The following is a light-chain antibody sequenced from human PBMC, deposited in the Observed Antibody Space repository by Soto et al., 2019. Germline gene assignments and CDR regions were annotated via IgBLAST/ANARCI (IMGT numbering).Light chain of an antibody. CDR1: QSVSSTF. J-gene: IGKJ1*01. V-gene: IGKV3-20*01. Sequence: EVVLTQSPDTLSLSPGERATLSCRASQSVSSTFLAWYQQRPGQAPRLLIYGASSRATGIPDRFSGSGSGTDFTLTITRLEPEDFALYYCQQFGTSATLGQGTKVDI. CDR3: QQFGTSAT. CDR2: GAS.